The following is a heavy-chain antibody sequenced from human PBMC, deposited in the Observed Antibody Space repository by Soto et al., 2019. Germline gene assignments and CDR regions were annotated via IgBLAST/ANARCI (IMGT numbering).Heavy chain of an antibody. Sequence: PGGSLRLSCAASGFTFSNYWMTWVRQAPGKGLEWVANIRQDGSENSYVGSVKGRFTISRDNTKNSLFLQMNNLRAEDAAIYYCGRERGSKSMDVWGQRTTVTVSS. J-gene: IGHJ6*02. CDR1: GFTFSNYW. V-gene: IGHV3-7*03. CDR3: GRERGSKSMDV. CDR2: IRQDGSEN. D-gene: IGHD2-15*01.